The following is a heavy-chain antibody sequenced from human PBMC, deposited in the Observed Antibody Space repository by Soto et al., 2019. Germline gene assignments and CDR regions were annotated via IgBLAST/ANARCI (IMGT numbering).Heavy chain of an antibody. CDR3: ARGPYYYDSSGIDY. D-gene: IGHD3-22*01. CDR2: INHSGST. J-gene: IGHJ4*02. V-gene: IGHV4-34*01. Sequence: SETLSLTCAVYGGSFSGYYWSWIRQPPGKGLEWIGEINHSGSTNYNPSLKSRVTISVDTSKNQFSLKLSSVTAADTAVYYCARGPYYYDSSGIDYWGQGTLVTVSS. CDR1: GGSFSGYY.